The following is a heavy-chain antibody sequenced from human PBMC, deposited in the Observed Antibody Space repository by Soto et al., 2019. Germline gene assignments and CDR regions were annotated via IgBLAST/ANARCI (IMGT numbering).Heavy chain of an antibody. CDR1: GYTFTSYD. Sequence: QVQLVQSGAEVKKPGASVRGSCKASGYTFTSYDLYWVRQATGQGLEWMGWMNPFSGNAVYTQKYQDRVSMTMDTSITTAYMQMSGLRSQDTAVYYCTRGQGNPWGQGSLVTVSS. V-gene: IGHV1-8*01. CDR3: TRGQGNP. J-gene: IGHJ5*02. CDR2: MNPFSGNA.